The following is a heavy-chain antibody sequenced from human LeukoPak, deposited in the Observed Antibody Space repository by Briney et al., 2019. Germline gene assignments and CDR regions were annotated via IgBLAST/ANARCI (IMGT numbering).Heavy chain of an antibody. V-gene: IGHV5-51*01. D-gene: IGHD3-22*01. CDR2: IYPGDSDT. J-gene: IGHJ4*02. Sequence: GESLKISCKGSGYSFTSYWIAWVRQMPGKGLEWMGIIYPGDSDTRYSPSSQGQVTISADKSISTAYLQWSSLKASDTAMYYCARLEYYYGSTGYPREWGQGTLVTVSS. CDR1: GYSFTSYW. CDR3: ARLEYYYGSTGYPRE.